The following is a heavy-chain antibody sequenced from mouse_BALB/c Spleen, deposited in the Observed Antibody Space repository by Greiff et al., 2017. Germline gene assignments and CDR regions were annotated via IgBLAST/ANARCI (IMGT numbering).Heavy chain of an antibody. CDR2: IYPGSGST. CDR1: GYTFTSYW. D-gene: IGHD4-1*01. V-gene: IGHV1S22*01. J-gene: IGHJ2*01. Sequence: LQQPWSELVRPGASVKLSCKASGYTFTSYWMHWVKQRPGQGLEWIGNIYPGSGSTNYDEKFKSKATLTVDTSSSTAYMQLSSLTSEDSAVYYCTRTGRDYFDYWGQGTTLTVSS. CDR3: TRTGRDYFDY.